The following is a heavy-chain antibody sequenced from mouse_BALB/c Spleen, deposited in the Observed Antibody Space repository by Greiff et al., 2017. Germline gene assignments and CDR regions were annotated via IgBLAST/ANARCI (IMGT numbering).Heavy chain of an antibody. Sequence: VHLVESGPGLVAPSQSLSITCTVSGFSLTSYGVHWVRQPPGKGLEWLGVIWAGGSTNYNSALMSRLSISKDNSKSQVFLKMNSLQTDDTAMYYCARERDDGYYALAYWGQGTLVTVSA. CDR1: GFSLTSYG. J-gene: IGHJ3*01. D-gene: IGHD2-3*01. CDR2: IWAGGST. V-gene: IGHV2-9*02. CDR3: ARERDDGYYALAY.